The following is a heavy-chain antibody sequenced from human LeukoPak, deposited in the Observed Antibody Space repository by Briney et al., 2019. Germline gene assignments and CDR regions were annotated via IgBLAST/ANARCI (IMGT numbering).Heavy chain of an antibody. CDR3: ARSAIYGDYSFNWFDP. CDR2: INPNSGGT. D-gene: IGHD4-17*01. CDR1: GYTFTGYY. Sequence: ASVKVSCKASGYTFTGYYMHWVRQAPGQGLEWMGWINPNSGGTNYAQKFQGRVTMTRDTSISTAYMELSRLRSDDTAVYYRARSAIYGDYSFNWFDPWGQGTLVTVSS. V-gene: IGHV1-2*02. J-gene: IGHJ5*02.